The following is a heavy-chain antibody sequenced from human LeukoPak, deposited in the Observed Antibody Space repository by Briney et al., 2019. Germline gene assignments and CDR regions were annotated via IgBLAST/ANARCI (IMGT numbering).Heavy chain of an antibody. CDR2: ISGYNGNT. CDR1: GYTFISYG. D-gene: IGHD3-10*01. CDR3: ARELGGAGSYFFPYYGMDV. V-gene: IGHV1-18*01. Sequence: ASVKVSCKASGYTFISYGINWVRQAPGQGLEWMGWISGYNGNTNYAQNLQGRVTMTRDTSTSTAYMELRSLRSDDTAVYYCARELGGAGSYFFPYYGMDVWGRGTTVTVSS. J-gene: IGHJ6*02.